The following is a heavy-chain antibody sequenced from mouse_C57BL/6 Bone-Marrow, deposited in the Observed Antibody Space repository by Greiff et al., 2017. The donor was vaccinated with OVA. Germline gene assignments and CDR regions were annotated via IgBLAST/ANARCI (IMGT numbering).Heavy chain of an antibody. CDR1: GYTFTDYY. CDR2: INPNNGGT. CDR3: ARDPRSN. V-gene: IGHV1-26*01. Sequence: VQLQQSGPELVKPGASVKISCKASGYTFTDYYMNWVKQSHGKSLEWIGDINPNNGGTSYNQKFKGKATLTVDKSSSTAYMELRSLTSEDSAVYYCARDPRSNWGKGTTLTVSS. J-gene: IGHJ2*01.